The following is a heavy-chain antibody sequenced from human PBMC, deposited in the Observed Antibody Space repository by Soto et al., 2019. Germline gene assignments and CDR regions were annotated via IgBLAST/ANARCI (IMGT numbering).Heavy chain of an antibody. Sequence: QEQLVQSGAEVKIPGSSVKVSCKASGGTFSNYAVSWVRQAPGQGLEWMGGIIPIFGAATYAQKFQGRVRVTADKYRGIAYMEVSSLRSEDKAVYYCARGRGFYSSSDEFYFYSMDVWGQGTTVTVSS. CDR2: IIPIFGAA. CDR3: ARGRGFYSSSDEFYFYSMDV. CDR1: GGTFSNYA. V-gene: IGHV1-69*06. D-gene: IGHD6-6*01. J-gene: IGHJ6*02.